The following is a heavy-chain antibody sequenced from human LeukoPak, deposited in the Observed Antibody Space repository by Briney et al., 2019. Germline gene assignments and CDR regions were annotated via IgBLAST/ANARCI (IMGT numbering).Heavy chain of an antibody. J-gene: IGHJ6*02. CDR1: RFIVSDNY. CDR3: ARGLYGLDV. Sequence: GGSLRLSCAASRFIVSDNYMNWVRQAPGEGLEWVSVIYSGGTTYYADSVKGRFTISRDNSRNTLFLQVNSLRAEDAAVYYCARGLYGLDVWGQGTTVTVSS. V-gene: IGHV3-53*01. CDR2: IYSGGTT.